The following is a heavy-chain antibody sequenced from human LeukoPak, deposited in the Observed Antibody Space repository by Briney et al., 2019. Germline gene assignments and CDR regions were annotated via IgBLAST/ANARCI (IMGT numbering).Heavy chain of an antibody. CDR1: GFTFSHYG. Sequence: GGSLRLSCAAFGFTFSHYGMHWVRQAPGKGLEWVSYISLSSSSIYYADSLKGRFTISRDNAKNSLYLQMNSLRAEDTAVYYCAKDLHYGSADYWGQGTLVTVSS. J-gene: IGHJ4*02. CDR2: ISLSSSSI. D-gene: IGHD3-10*01. CDR3: AKDLHYGSADY. V-gene: IGHV3-48*01.